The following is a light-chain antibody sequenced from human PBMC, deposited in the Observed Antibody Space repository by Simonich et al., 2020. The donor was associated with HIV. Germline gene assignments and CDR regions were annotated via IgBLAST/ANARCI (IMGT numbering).Light chain of an antibody. CDR3: QQYNNWPPLT. J-gene: IGKJ4*01. CDR2: NAS. Sequence: EIVMTQSTATLSVSPGEIATLSCRASQSVSSNLAWYQQKPGQSPRPLIYNASTRATGIPARFSGSGSGTDFTLTISSLQSEDFAVYYCQQYNNWPPLTFGGGTKVEIK. V-gene: IGKV3D-15*01. CDR1: QSVSSN.